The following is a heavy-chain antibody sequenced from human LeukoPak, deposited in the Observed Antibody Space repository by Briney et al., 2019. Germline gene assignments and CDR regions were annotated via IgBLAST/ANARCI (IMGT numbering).Heavy chain of an antibody. CDR1: GGSSNNYY. CDR3: ARSDWMRWFDP. J-gene: IGHJ5*02. D-gene: IGHD1-1*01. CDR2: IYYSGST. Sequence: SETLSLTCTVSGGSSNNYYWSWIRQPPGKGLEWIGYIYYSGSTNYNPSLKSRVTVSVDTSKNQFSLKLSSVTAADTAVYYCARSDWMRWFDPWGLGTLVTVSS. V-gene: IGHV4-59*08.